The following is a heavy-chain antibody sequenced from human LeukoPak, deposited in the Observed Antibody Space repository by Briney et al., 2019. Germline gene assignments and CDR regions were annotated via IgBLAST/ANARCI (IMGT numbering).Heavy chain of an antibody. CDR3: ARGSSLYCSSTSCPYYYYYMDV. CDR1: GGSFSGYY. V-gene: IGHV4-34*01. Sequence: SETLSLTCAVYGGSFSGYYWSWIRPPPGKGLDWIGEINHSGSTNYNLSLKSRVTISVDTSKNQFSLKLSSVTAADTAVYYCARGSSLYCSSTSCPYYYYYMDVWGKGTTVTVSS. D-gene: IGHD2-2*01. CDR2: INHSGST. J-gene: IGHJ6*03.